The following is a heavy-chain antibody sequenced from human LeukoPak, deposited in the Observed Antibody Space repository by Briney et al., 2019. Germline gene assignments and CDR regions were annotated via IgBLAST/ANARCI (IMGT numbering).Heavy chain of an antibody. CDR3: ASPGENPGTAMARYYFDY. J-gene: IGHJ4*02. V-gene: IGHV1-69*02. CDR2: IIPILGIA. D-gene: IGHD5-18*01. Sequence: ASVKVSCKASGGTFSSYTISWLRQAPGQGLEWMGRIIPILGIANYAQKFQGRVTITAEKSTSTAHMELSSLRSEDTAVYYCASPGENPGTAMARYYFDYWGQGTLVTVSS. CDR1: GGTFSSYT.